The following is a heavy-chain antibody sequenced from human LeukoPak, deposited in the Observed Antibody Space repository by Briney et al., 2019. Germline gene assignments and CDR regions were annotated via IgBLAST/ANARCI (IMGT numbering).Heavy chain of an antibody. V-gene: IGHV3-48*03. CDR3: AKELTRVRGVIRYFDY. Sequence: GGSLRLSCAASGFTISSYEMNWVRQAPGKGLEWVSYISSSGSTIYYADSVKGRFTISRDNAKNSLYLQMNSLRAEDTAVYYCAKELTRVRGVIRYFDYWGQGTLVTVSS. CDR2: ISSSGSTI. J-gene: IGHJ4*02. D-gene: IGHD3-10*01. CDR1: GFTISSYE.